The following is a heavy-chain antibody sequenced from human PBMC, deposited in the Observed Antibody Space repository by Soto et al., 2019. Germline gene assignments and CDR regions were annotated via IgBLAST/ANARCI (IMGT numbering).Heavy chain of an antibody. CDR3: ARDPLWDIVDTSPLDY. V-gene: IGHV3-21*01. D-gene: IGHD5-12*01. J-gene: IGHJ4*02. CDR1: GFTFSSYS. CDR2: ISSSSSYI. Sequence: GGSLRLSCAASGFTFSSYSMNWVRQAPGKGLEWVSSISSSSSYIYYADSVKGRFTISRNNAKNSLYLQMNSLRADDTAVYCCARDPLWDIVDTSPLDYWGQGTPVTVSS.